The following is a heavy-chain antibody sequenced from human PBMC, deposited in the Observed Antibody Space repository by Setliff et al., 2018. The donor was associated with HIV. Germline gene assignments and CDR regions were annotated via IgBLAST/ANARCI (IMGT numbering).Heavy chain of an antibody. J-gene: IGHJ5*01. V-gene: IGHV1-3*01. CDR2: INAGSGNT. CDR3: ARVRCSGANCFNWFDF. D-gene: IGHD2-15*01. CDR1: GYSFSNFA. Sequence: ASVKVSCKASGYSFSNFAIHWVRQAPGQRLEWLGWINAGSGNTRYSQKFQDRLTITRDTSARTVYMELSSLKSEDTAVYYCARVRCSGANCFNWFDFLGQGTPVTVSS.